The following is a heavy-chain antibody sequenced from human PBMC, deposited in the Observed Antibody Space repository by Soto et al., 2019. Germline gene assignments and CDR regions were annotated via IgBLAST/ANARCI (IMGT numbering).Heavy chain of an antibody. D-gene: IGHD6-19*01. CDR3: ARDGSGWTNYYFDY. CDR1: GFTFSDYY. V-gene: IGHV3-11*06. J-gene: IGHJ4*02. Sequence: QVQLVESGGGLVKPGGSLRLSGAASGFTFSDYYMSWIRQAPGKGLERVSYISSSSSYTNYADSVKGRFTISRDSAKNSLYLQMNSLRAEDTAVYYCARDGSGWTNYYFDYRGQGTMDTVS. CDR2: ISSSSSYT.